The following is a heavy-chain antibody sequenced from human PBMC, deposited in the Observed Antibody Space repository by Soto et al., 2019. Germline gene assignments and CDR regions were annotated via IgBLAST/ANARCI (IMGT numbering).Heavy chain of an antibody. D-gene: IGHD6-19*01. J-gene: IGHJ3*02. CDR3: PKVGAVAGNDAFDI. Sequence: QVQLVESGGGVVQPGRSLRLSCAASGFTFSSYGMHWVRQAPGKGLEWVAVISYDGSNKYYADSVKGRFTISRDNSKNTLYLQMTSLRAEDTAVYYCPKVGAVAGNDAFDIWGQGTMVTVSS. CDR1: GFTFSSYG. CDR2: ISYDGSNK. V-gene: IGHV3-30*18.